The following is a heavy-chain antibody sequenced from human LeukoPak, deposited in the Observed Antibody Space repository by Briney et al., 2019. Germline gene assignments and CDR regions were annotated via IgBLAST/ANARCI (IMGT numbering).Heavy chain of an antibody. CDR1: GGTFSSYA. J-gene: IGHJ5*02. Sequence: SVKVSCKASGGTFSSYAISWVRQAPGQGLEWMGGIIPIFGTANYAQKFQGRVTITADESTSTAYMELSSLRSEDTAVYYCARAAEDYHIDNWFDPWGQGTLVTVSS. D-gene: IGHD4-11*01. CDR2: IIPIFGTA. CDR3: ARAAEDYHIDNWFDP. V-gene: IGHV1-69*13.